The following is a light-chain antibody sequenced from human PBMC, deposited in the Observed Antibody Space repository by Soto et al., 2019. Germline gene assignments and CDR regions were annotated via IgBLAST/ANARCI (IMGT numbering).Light chain of an antibody. J-gene: IGKJ2*01. CDR2: GAS. CDR1: QSISSY. V-gene: IGKV1-39*01. CDR3: QQSHSTPYT. Sequence: DIQMTQSPSSLSASVGDRVTITCRASQSISSYLNWYQHKSGKAPKLLIYGASRLQSGVPSRFSGSGSGTDFTLTISSLQPEDFATYYCQQSHSTPYTFGQGTKMEIK.